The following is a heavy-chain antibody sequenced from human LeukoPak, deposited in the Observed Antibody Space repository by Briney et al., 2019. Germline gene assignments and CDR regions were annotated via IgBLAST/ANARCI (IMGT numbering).Heavy chain of an antibody. J-gene: IGHJ5*02. CDR2: ISYDGSNK. V-gene: IGHV3-30*04. CDR1: GFTFRSYA. Sequence: GGSLRLSCAASGFTFRSYAMHWVRQAPGKGLEWVAVISYDGSNKYYTDSVKGRFTISRDNSKNTLYLQMNSLRAEDTAVYYCVRAKYSSSWFDPWGQGTLVTVSS. D-gene: IGHD6-13*01. CDR3: VRAKYSSSWFDP.